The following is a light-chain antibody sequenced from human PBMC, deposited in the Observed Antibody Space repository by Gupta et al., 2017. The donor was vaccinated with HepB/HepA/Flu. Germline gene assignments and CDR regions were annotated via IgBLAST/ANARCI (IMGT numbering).Light chain of an antibody. CDR2: AAS. V-gene: IGKV3-20*01. J-gene: IGKJ4*01. CDR3: QLDGDSGA. Sequence: IVLTQSPGTLSLSPGERATLSCRASQSVSSSFLAWYQQKPGQAPRLLIYAASSRAKGITDRYSGSGSGADYTLTSSGREPEDFAVYYCQLDGDSGAFGGGTKVEFK. CDR1: QSVSSSF.